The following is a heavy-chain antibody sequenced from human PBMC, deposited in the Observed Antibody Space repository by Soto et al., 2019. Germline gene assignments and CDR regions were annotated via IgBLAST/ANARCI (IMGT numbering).Heavy chain of an antibody. V-gene: IGHV3-7*01. Sequence: GGSLRLSCAASGFTFSSYWMSWVRQAPGKGLEWVANIKQDGSEKYYVDSVKGRFTISRDNAKNSLYLQMNSLRAEDTAVYYCARYDFSRSDYGDYGGAFDYWGQGTLVTVSS. D-gene: IGHD4-17*01. CDR2: IKQDGSEK. CDR3: ARYDFSRSDYGDYGGAFDY. CDR1: GFTFSSYW. J-gene: IGHJ4*02.